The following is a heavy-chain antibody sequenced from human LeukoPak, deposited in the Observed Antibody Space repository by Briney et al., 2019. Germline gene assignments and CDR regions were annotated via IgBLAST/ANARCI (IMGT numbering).Heavy chain of an antibody. CDR2: INHSGST. J-gene: IGHJ6*03. V-gene: IGHV4-34*01. Sequence: KPSETLSLTCAVYGGSFSGYYWSWIRQPPGKGLEWIGEINHSGSTNYNPSLKSRVTISVDTSKNQFSLKLSSVTAADTAVYYCAREARSWFGEPLISRIYYYNMDVWGKGTTVTVSS. D-gene: IGHD3-10*01. CDR3: AREARSWFGEPLISRIYYYNMDV. CDR1: GGSFSGYY.